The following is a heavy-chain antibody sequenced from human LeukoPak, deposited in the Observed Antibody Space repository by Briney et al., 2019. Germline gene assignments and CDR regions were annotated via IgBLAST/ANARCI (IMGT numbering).Heavy chain of an antibody. V-gene: IGHV3-7*01. CDR1: GFTFSSYW. D-gene: IGHD3-22*01. J-gene: IGHJ4*02. Sequence: PGGSLRLSCAASGFTFSSYWMSWVRQAPGKGLEWVANIKQDGSEKYYVDSVKGRFTISRDNAKNSLYLQMNSLRAEDTAVYYCARDSDYDSSGYRLHWGQGTLVTVSS. CDR2: IKQDGSEK. CDR3: ARDSDYDSSGYRLH.